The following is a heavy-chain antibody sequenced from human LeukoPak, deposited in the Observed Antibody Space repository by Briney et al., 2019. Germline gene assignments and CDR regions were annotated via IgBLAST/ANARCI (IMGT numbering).Heavy chain of an antibody. J-gene: IGHJ4*02. Sequence: GGSLRFSCAASGFTFSSYAMSWVRQTPEKGLEWVSAITGSGDDTFHADSVKGRFTISRDNSRNTLYLQMNSLRAEDTAVYNCVKGSKTSRPYYFDYWGQGAPVTVSS. CDR1: GFTFSSYA. CDR2: ITGSGDDT. CDR3: VKGSKTSRPYYFDY. V-gene: IGHV3-23*01.